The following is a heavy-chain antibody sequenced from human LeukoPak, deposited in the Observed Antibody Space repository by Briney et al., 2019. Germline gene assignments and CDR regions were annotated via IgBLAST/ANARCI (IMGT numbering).Heavy chain of an antibody. Sequence: GGSLRLSCAASGFTFTYAYMSWVRQAPGRGLEWVGRIKSKTDGGTTDYAAPVKGRFTISRDDSNKTLHLQMNSLRTEDTGVYYCTTDAPYYGSGSYFSDFQHWGQGTLVTVSS. V-gene: IGHV3-15*01. D-gene: IGHD3-10*01. CDR3: TTDAPYYGSGSYFSDFQH. CDR2: IKSKTDGGTT. CDR1: GFTFTYAY. J-gene: IGHJ1*01.